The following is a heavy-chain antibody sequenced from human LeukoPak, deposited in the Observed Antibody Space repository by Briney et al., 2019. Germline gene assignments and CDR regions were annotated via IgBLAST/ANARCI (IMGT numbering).Heavy chain of an antibody. V-gene: IGHV4-4*07. J-gene: IGHJ4*02. CDR3: ARDSDLGTNTAMVFFDY. CDR1: GGSISSYY. CDR2: IYTSGST. Sequence: SETLSLTCTVSGGSISSYYWSWIRQPAGKGLEWIGRIYTSGSTNYNPSLKSRVTMSVDTSKNQFSLKLSPVTAADTAVYYCARDSDLGTNTAMVFFDYWGQGTLVTVSS. D-gene: IGHD5-18*01.